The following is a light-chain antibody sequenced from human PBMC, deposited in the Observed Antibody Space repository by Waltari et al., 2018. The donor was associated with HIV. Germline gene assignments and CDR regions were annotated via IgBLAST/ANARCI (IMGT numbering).Light chain of an antibody. Sequence: QSALTQPASVSGSPGQSITISCTGTSSDVGGYNYVSWYQQHPGKAPKLMIYEVTNRPSGVSNRFSGSKSGNTASLTISGLQAEDDADYYCTSYTSSSTLRGVFGTGTKVTVL. CDR3: TSYTSSSTLRGV. CDR1: SSDVGGYNY. J-gene: IGLJ1*01. V-gene: IGLV2-14*01. CDR2: EVT.